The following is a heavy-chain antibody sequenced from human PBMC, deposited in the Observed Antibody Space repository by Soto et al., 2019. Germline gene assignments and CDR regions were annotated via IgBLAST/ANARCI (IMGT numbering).Heavy chain of an antibody. V-gene: IGHV3-49*04. CDR2: IRNKAYRGTT. CDR1: GFNFGDYA. J-gene: IGHJ4*02. D-gene: IGHD2-15*01. Sequence: GGSMRLSCTASGFNFGDYAMSWVRQAPGKGLEWISFIRNKAYRGTTKYAASVRGRFTISRDDSKSIAYLQMNSLKTEDTAVYYCTRGDMALNDYWGQGTLVTVSS. CDR3: TRGDMALNDY.